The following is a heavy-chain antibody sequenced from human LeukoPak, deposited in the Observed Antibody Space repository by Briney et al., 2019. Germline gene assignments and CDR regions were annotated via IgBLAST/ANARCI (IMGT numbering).Heavy chain of an antibody. J-gene: IGHJ5*02. CDR3: ARVTSAYSYAPLDWFDP. Sequence: SETLSLTCAVYGGSFSGYYWSWIRQPPGTGLEWIGEINHSGSTNYNPSLKSRVTISVDTSKNQFSLKLSSVTAADTAVYYCARVTSAYSYAPLDWFDPWGQGTLVTVSS. D-gene: IGHD5-18*01. CDR1: GGSFSGYY. CDR2: INHSGST. V-gene: IGHV4-34*01.